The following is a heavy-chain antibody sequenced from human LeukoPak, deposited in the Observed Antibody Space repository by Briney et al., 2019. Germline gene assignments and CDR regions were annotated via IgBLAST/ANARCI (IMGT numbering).Heavy chain of an antibody. Sequence: SVKVSCKASGGTFSSYAISWVRQAPGQGLERMGGIIPIFGTANYAQKFQGRVTITADESTSTAYMELRSLSSDDTAVYYCGRGPKAGGPHHDMDVWGRGTTVTVSS. D-gene: IGHD2-15*01. J-gene: IGHJ6*02. CDR2: IIPIFGTA. V-gene: IGHV1-69*13. CDR3: GRGPKAGGPHHDMDV. CDR1: GGTFSSYA.